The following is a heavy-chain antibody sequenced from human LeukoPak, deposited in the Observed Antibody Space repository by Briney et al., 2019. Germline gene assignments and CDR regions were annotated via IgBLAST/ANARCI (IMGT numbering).Heavy chain of an antibody. CDR3: ARVIRDSSGYSLDY. J-gene: IGHJ4*02. Sequence: SETLSLTCTVSGGSISSGDYYWSWIRQPPGKGLEWIGYIYYSGSTYYNPSLKSRVTISVDTSKNQFSLKLSSVTAADTAVYYCARVIRDSSGYSLDYWGQGTLVTVSS. V-gene: IGHV4-30-4*01. CDR1: GGSISSGDYY. D-gene: IGHD3-22*01. CDR2: IYYSGST.